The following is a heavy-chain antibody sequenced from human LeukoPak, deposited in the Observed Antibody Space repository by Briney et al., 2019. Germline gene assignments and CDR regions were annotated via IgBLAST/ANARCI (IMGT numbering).Heavy chain of an antibody. V-gene: IGHV1-69*04. Sequence: SVKVSCKASGGTFSSYAISWVRQAPGQGPEWMGRIIPILGIANYAQKFQGRVTITADKSTSTAYMELSSLRSEDTAVYYCAREQYSSSWPNFDYWGQGTLVTVSS. CDR1: GGTFSSYA. CDR2: IIPILGIA. CDR3: AREQYSSSWPNFDY. J-gene: IGHJ4*02. D-gene: IGHD6-13*01.